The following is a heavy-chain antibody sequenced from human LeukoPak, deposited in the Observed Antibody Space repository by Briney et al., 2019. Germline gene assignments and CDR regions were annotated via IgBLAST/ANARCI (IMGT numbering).Heavy chain of an antibody. D-gene: IGHD2-8*02. Sequence: PGGSLRLSCAASGFTFSSFGMHWVRQAPGESLEWVAYIGYTGTDTYYADSVKGRFTISRDNSKNTVHLQVNSLRAADTALYSCARDLTERKYYIAYWGQGTLVTVSS. J-gene: IGHJ4*02. V-gene: IGHV3-30*02. CDR3: ARDLTERKYYIAY. CDR1: GFTFSSFG. CDR2: IGYTGTDT.